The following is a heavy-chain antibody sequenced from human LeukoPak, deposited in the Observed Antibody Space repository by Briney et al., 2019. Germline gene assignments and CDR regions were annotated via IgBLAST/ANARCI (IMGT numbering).Heavy chain of an antibody. V-gene: IGHV4-34*01. CDR2: INHSGST. Sequence: SETPSLTCAVYGGSFSGYYWSWIRQPPGKGLEWIGEINHSGSTNYNPSLKSRVTISVDTSKNQFSLKLSSVTAADTAVYYCARFTYYYDSSGYYYVFYFDYWGQGTLVTVSS. D-gene: IGHD3-22*01. CDR3: ARFTYYYDSSGYYYVFYFDY. J-gene: IGHJ4*02. CDR1: GGSFSGYY.